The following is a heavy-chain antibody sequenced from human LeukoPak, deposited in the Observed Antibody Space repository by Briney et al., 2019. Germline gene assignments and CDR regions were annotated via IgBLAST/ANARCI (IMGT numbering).Heavy chain of an antibody. CDR1: GGTFSSYA. Sequence: ASVKVSCKASGGTFSSYAISWVRQAPGQGLGWMAWINPNSGTTNYAQRFQGRVTVTRDTSISTAYMELSRLMSDDTAVYYCTRGRPASGSGSLEGHWGQGTLVTVSS. D-gene: IGHD3-22*01. V-gene: IGHV1-2*02. J-gene: IGHJ4*02. CDR3: TRGRPASGSGSLEGH. CDR2: INPNSGTT.